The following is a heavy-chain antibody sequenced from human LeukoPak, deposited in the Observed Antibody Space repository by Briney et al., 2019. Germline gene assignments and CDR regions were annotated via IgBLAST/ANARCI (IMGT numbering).Heavy chain of an antibody. CDR2: IKQDGSEK. CDR3: ARVFVGYYDSSGAFDY. D-gene: IGHD3-22*01. CDR1: GFTFSSYW. J-gene: IGHJ4*02. Sequence: GGSLRLSCAASGFTFSSYWMSWVRQAPGKGLEWVANIKQDGSEKYYVDSVKGRFTISRDNAKNSLYPQMNSLRAEDTAVYYCARVFVGYYDSSGAFDYWGQGTLVTVSS. V-gene: IGHV3-7*01.